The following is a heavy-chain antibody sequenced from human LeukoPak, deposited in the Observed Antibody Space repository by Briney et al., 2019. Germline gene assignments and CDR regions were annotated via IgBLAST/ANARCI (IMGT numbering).Heavy chain of an antibody. CDR2: IDYNGYT. J-gene: IGHJ4*02. CDR1: GDSISGHP. D-gene: IGHD2-21*02. V-gene: IGHV4-59*11. CDR3: ARLAECDGDCYSFDF. Sequence: SETLSLTCAVSGDSISGHPWSWIRQPPGKGLDYIGFIDYNGYTNYNPSLKSRVTISADTSKNQLSLNLNSVTSADAAVYYCARLAECDGDCYSFDFWGQGILVAVPS.